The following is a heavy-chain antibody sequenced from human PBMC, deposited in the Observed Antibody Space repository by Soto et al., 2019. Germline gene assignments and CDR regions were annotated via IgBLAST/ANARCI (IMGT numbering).Heavy chain of an antibody. Sequence: VGSLRLSCAASGFTFSSYAMSWVRQAPGKGLEWVSAISGSGGSTYYADSVKGRFTISRDNSKNTLYLQMNSLRAEDTAVYYCAKDRSRYGDAQDFQHWSQGTLVTVSS. D-gene: IGHD4-17*01. CDR3: AKDRSRYGDAQDFQH. J-gene: IGHJ1*01. V-gene: IGHV3-23*01. CDR2: ISGSGGST. CDR1: GFTFSSYA.